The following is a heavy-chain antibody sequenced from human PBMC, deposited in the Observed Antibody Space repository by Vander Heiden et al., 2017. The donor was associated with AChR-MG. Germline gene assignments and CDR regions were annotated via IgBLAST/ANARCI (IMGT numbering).Heavy chain of an antibody. CDR3: AKGPSSGSPLDS. CDR1: GFTFSTFA. CDR2: ISGSGLAT. V-gene: IGHV3-23*01. Sequence: EVQLLESGGDLVQPGGSLRLSCAASGFTFSTFAMTWVRQVPGKGLEWVASISGSGLATYYADSVAGRLSISRDNSKNTLFLQISSLRVEDTALYFCAKGPSSGSPLDSWGQGTLVTVSS. J-gene: IGHJ5*01. D-gene: IGHD6-19*01.